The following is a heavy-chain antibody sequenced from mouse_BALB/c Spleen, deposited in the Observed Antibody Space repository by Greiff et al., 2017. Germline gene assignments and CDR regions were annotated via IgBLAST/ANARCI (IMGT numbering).Heavy chain of an antibody. D-gene: IGHD2-4*01. Sequence: VMLVESGPGLVAPSQSLSITCTVSGFSLTSYGVHWVRQPPGKGLEWLGVIWAGGSTNYNSALMSRLSISKDNSKSQVFLKMNSLQTDDTAMYYCARDNDYDDYAMDYWGQGTSVTVSS. CDR2: IWAGGST. CDR3: ARDNDYDDYAMDY. V-gene: IGHV2-9*02. CDR1: GFSLTSYG. J-gene: IGHJ4*01.